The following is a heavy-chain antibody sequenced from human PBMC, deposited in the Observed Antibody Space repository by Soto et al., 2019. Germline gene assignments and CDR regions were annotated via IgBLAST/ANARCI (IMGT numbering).Heavy chain of an antibody. CDR3: ARDVLRYFDWLLSINWFDP. Sequence: EVQLVESGGGLVQPGGSLRLSCAASGFTFSSYWMSWVRQAPGKGLEWVANIKQDGSEKYYVDSVKGRFTISRDNAKNSLDLQMNSLRAEDTAVYYCARDVLRYFDWLLSINWFDPWGQGTLVTVSS. J-gene: IGHJ5*02. V-gene: IGHV3-7*01. D-gene: IGHD3-9*01. CDR1: GFTFSSYW. CDR2: IKQDGSEK.